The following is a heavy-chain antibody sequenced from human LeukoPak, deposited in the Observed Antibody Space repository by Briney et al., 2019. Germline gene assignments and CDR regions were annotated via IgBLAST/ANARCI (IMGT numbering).Heavy chain of an antibody. J-gene: IGHJ6*02. Sequence: SVKVSCKASGGTFSSYAISWVRQAPGQGLEWMGRIIPILGIANYAQKFQGRVTITADKSTSTAYMELSSLRSEDTAVYYCARDSTVTIEYYYGMDVWGQGTTVAVSS. D-gene: IGHD4-17*01. V-gene: IGHV1-69*04. CDR3: ARDSTVTIEYYYGMDV. CDR2: IIPILGIA. CDR1: GGTFSSYA.